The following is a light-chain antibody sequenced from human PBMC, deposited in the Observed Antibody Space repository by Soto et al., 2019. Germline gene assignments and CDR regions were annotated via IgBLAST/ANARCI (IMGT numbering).Light chain of an antibody. CDR3: QRYDNWPLI. V-gene: IGKV3-15*01. CDR1: QSVNNK. Sequence: EIVMTQSPATLSVSPGERATLSCRASQSVNNKLAWYQQKPGLPPRLLIYHTSTRASGVPARFSGSGSGTDFSLTISSLQSEDFAVYYCQRYDNWPLIFGGGTKVDIK. J-gene: IGKJ4*01. CDR2: HTS.